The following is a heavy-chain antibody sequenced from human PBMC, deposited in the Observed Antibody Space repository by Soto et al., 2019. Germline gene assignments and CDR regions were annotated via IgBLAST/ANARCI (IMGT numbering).Heavy chain of an antibody. D-gene: IGHD1-26*01. J-gene: IGHJ4*02. V-gene: IGHV3-48*02. CDR1: GFTFSSYS. CDR2: ISSSSSTI. CDR3: ARDGSVLYRCSGSYPCGY. Sequence: GGSLRLSCAASGFTFSSYSMNWVRQAPGKGLEWVSYISSSSSTIYYADSVKGRFTISRDNAKNSLYLQMNSLRDEDTAVYYCARDGSVLYRCSGSYPCGYWGQGTLVTVSS.